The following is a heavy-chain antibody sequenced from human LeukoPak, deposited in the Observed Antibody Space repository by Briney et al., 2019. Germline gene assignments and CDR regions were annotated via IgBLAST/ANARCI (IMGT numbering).Heavy chain of an antibody. D-gene: IGHD2-15*01. CDR2: ISSSSITI. CDR3: ARDRGGSYSAIDY. CDR1: GFTFSSYS. Sequence: GGSLRLSCAASGFTFSSYSLNWVRQAPGKGLERVSLISSSSITIYYADSVKGRFTISRENAEKSLYLQMNSLRAEDTAVYYCARDRGGSYSAIDYWGQGTLVTVSS. V-gene: IGHV3-48*04. J-gene: IGHJ4*02.